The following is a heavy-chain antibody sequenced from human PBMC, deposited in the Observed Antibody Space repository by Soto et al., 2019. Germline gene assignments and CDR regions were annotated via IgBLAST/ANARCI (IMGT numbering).Heavy chain of an antibody. Sequence: QVQLVQSGAEVKKPGSSVKISCKASGGTFNRYAVSWVRQAPGQGLEWMGGIIPIIGKPSYAQKSQGRVTITADESPSTVYLELSSLRSEDTAVYYCARAARRVDIVETPPAGRGYNWFDPWGQGPLVTVSS. J-gene: IGHJ5*02. V-gene: IGHV1-69*01. CDR3: ARAARRVDIVETPPAGRGYNWFDP. CDR2: IIPIIGKP. D-gene: IGHD2-15*01. CDR1: GGTFNRYA.